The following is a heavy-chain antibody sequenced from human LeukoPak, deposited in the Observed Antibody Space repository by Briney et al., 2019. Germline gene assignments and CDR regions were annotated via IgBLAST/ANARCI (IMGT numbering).Heavy chain of an antibody. CDR2: IISSGAYI. D-gene: IGHD3-22*01. CDR3: AKSWNYYDSSGDDALDI. CDR1: GFTFNNYN. J-gene: IGHJ3*02. V-gene: IGHV3-21*04. Sequence: GGSLRLSCAASGFTFNNYNMNWVRQAPGKPLEWVSSIISSGAYIFYADSVKGRFTISRDNSKNTLYLQMNSLRVEDTAVYYCAKSWNYYDSSGDDALDIWGQGTMVTVSS.